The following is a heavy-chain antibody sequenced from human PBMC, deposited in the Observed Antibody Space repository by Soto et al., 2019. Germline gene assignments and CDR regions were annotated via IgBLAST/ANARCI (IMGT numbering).Heavy chain of an antibody. D-gene: IGHD2-21*01. CDR3: ARALLHTLVVPDFDY. CDR2: IDTQNGNT. J-gene: IGHJ4*02. CDR1: GYSLLNYG. Sequence: QVQLVQSGAEVKTPGASVKVSCKASGYSLLNYGFTWVRQAPGQGLEWLGWIDTQNGNTNYAQKVWGRVTMTTDTPTRTTYMELRSLTSDDSAVYYCARALLHTLVVPDFDYWGQGTLVTVSS. V-gene: IGHV1-18*01.